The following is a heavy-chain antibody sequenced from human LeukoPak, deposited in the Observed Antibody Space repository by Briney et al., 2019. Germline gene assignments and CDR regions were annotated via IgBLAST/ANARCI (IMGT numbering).Heavy chain of an antibody. D-gene: IGHD4-17*01. CDR2: LSWHRGSI. CDR3: AKDRDGYGDYNVEGPFDY. V-gene: IGHV3-9*01. Sequence: GGCLRLSCGASGFTFDDYAMHWVREVPGKALEWVTGLSWHRGSIGYADSVKDRFTISRDNAKNSLYLQMNSLRAEDTALYYCAKDRDGYGDYNVEGPFDYWGQGTLVTVS. J-gene: IGHJ4*02. CDR1: GFTFDDYA.